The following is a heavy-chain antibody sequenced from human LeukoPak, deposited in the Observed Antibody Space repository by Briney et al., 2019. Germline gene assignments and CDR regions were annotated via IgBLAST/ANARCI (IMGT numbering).Heavy chain of an antibody. V-gene: IGHV1-18*01. CDR1: GYTFTSYG. CDR2: ISAYNGNT. D-gene: IGHD4-17*01. J-gene: IGHJ5*02. Sequence: ASVKVSCKASGYTFTSYGISWVRQAPGQGLEWMGWISAYNGNTNYAQKLQGRVTMTTDTSTSTVYMELRSLRSDDTAVYYCATSTVTYWFDPWGQGTLVTVSS. CDR3: ATSTVTYWFDP.